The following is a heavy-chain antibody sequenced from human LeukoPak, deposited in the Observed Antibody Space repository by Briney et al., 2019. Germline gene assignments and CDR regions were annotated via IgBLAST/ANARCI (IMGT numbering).Heavy chain of an antibody. CDR2: INHSGST. CDR1: GGSFSGYY. D-gene: IGHD3-22*01. V-gene: IGHV4-34*01. J-gene: IGHJ1*01. CDR3: ARGGNRNYYDSSGYRVGYFQH. Sequence: SETLSLTCAVYGGSFSGYYWSWIRQPPGKGLEWIGEINHSGSTNYNPSLKSRVTISVDTSKNQFSLKLSSVTAADTAVYCCARGGNRNYYDSSGYRVGYFQHWGQGTLVTVSS.